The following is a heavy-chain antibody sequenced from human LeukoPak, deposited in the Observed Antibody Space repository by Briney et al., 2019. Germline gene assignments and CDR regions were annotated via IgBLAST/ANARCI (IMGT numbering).Heavy chain of an antibody. D-gene: IGHD6-19*01. CDR3: AKEAVAGNYYYYYGMDA. CDR1: GFTFSSYA. Sequence: PGGSLRLSCAASGFTFSSYAMSWVRQAPGKGLEWVSAISGSGGSTYYADSVKGRFTISRDNSKNTLYLQMNSLRAEDTAVYYCAKEAVAGNYYYYYGMDAWGQGTTVTVSS. V-gene: IGHV3-23*01. J-gene: IGHJ6*02. CDR2: ISGSGGST.